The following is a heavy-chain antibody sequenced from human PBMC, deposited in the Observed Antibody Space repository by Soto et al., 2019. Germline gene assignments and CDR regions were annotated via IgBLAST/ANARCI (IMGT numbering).Heavy chain of an antibody. V-gene: IGHV4-59*01. CDR2: IYYSGST. J-gene: IGHJ4*02. Sequence: SETLSLTCTVSGGSISSYYWSWIRQPPGKGLEWIGYIYYSGSTNYNPSLKSRVTISVDTSKNQFSLKLSSVTAADTAVYYCATDYVGLVNILTNSWGQGTLVTVSS. CDR3: ATDYVGLVNILTNS. CDR1: GGSISSYY. D-gene: IGHD3-9*01.